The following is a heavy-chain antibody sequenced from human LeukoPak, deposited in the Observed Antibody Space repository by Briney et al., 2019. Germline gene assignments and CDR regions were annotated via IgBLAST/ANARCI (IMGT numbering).Heavy chain of an antibody. V-gene: IGHV3-21*01. CDR3: ARDVDWNVDY. CDR1: GFTFSTYA. D-gene: IGHD1-1*01. CDR2: INSDGGNV. Sequence: GGSLRLSCAASGFTFSTYAMIWVRQAPGKGLEWVSSINSDGGNVKYAESVRGRFTISRDNAKNSLYLQMNSLRAEDTAVYYCARDVDWNVDYWGQGTLVTVSS. J-gene: IGHJ4*02.